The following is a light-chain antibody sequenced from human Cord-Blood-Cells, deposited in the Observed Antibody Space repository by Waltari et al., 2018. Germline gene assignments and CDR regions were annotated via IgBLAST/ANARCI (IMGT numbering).Light chain of an antibody. CDR3: QQSYSTPWT. CDR1: QRISSY. Sequence: DIQMTQSPSSLSASVGDRVTITCRASQRISSYLNWYQQKPGKAPKLRIYAASSLQSGVPSRFSGSGSGTDFTLTISSLQPEDFAAYYCQQSYSTPWTFGQGTKVEIK. V-gene: IGKV1-39*01. J-gene: IGKJ1*01. CDR2: AAS.